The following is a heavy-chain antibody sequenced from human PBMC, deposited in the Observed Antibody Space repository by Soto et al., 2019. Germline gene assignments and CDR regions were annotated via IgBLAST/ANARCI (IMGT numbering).Heavy chain of an antibody. CDR3: ARESPGYGMDV. Sequence: QVQLVESGGGVVQPGRSLRLSCAASGFTFSSYGMHWVRQAPGKGLEWVAVIWYDGSNKYYADSVKGRFTISRDKSKNTLYLQMNSLRAEDTAVYYCARESPGYGMDVWGQGTTVTVSS. V-gene: IGHV3-33*01. J-gene: IGHJ6*02. CDR2: IWYDGSNK. CDR1: GFTFSSYG.